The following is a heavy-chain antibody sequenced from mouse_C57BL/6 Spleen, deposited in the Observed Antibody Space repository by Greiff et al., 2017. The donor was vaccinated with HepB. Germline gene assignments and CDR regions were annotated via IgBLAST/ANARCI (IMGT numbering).Heavy chain of an antibody. Sequence: QVQLKESGPGLVAPSQSLSITCTVSGFSLPSYGVHWVRQPPGKGLEWLVVIWSDGSTTYNSALKSRLSISKDNSKSQVFLKMNSLQTDDTAMYYCARHYYGSHWYFDVWGTGTTVTVSS. J-gene: IGHJ1*03. CDR2: IWSDGST. D-gene: IGHD1-1*01. CDR3: ARHYYGSHWYFDV. CDR1: GFSLPSYG. V-gene: IGHV2-6-1*01.